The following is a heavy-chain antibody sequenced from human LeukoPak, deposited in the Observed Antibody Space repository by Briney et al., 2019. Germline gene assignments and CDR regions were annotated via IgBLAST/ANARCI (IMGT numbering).Heavy chain of an antibody. CDR3: ARQRAYYYDSSGHYQGWFDP. CDR2: IYYRGST. J-gene: IGHJ5*02. Sequence: SETLSLTCTVSGGSISSSSYYWGWIRQPPGKGLEWIGSIYYRGSTYYKASLKSRVTISVDTSKNQFSLKLTSVTAADTAIYYCARQRAYYYDSSGHYQGWFDPWGQGTLVTVSS. V-gene: IGHV4-39*01. D-gene: IGHD3-22*01. CDR1: GGSISSSSYY.